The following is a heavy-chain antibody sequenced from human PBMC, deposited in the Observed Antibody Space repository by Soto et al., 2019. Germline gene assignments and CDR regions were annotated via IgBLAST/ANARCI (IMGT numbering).Heavy chain of an antibody. CDR3: GKGLYIAAIDY. V-gene: IGHV3-9*01. J-gene: IGHJ4*02. CDR2: ITWNSDRV. D-gene: IGHD6-13*01. CDR1: GFTFDDYA. Sequence: EVQLVESGGGLVQPGRSLRLSCTASGFTFDDYALHWVRQAPGKGLEWVSGITWNSDRVDYADSVKGRFTISRDNARNSLYLQMNSLRAEDTALYFCGKGLYIAAIDYWGQGTLVTVSS.